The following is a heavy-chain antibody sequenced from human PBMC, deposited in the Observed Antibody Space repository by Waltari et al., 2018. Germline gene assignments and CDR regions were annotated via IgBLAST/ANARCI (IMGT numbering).Heavy chain of an antibody. Sequence: QITLKESGPTLVKPTQTLTLTCTFSGFSLSTSGVGVGWIRQPLGKALEWLALIYWNDDKRYSPSLKSRLTITKDTSKNQVVLTMTNMDPVDTATYDCAHSGIAAAGGVDAFDIWGQGTMVTVSS. CDR2: IYWNDDK. CDR1: GFSLSTSGVG. D-gene: IGHD6-13*01. J-gene: IGHJ3*02. V-gene: IGHV2-5*01. CDR3: AHSGIAAAGGVDAFDI.